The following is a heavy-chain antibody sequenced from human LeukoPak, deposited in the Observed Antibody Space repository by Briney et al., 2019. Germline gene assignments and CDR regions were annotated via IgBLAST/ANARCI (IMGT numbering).Heavy chain of an antibody. CDR2: INPDGSGK. V-gene: IGHV3-7*01. CDR1: GFSFSDSW. D-gene: IGHD7-27*01. J-gene: IGHJ4*02. Sequence: GGSLRLSCAASGFSFSDSWMSWVRQAPGKGLEWVANINPDGSGKYYVDSVRGRFTVSRDNAKNTVYLQMNSLRAEDTAVYYCGRDPDWGAIDYWGQGTLVTVTA. CDR3: GRDPDWGAIDY.